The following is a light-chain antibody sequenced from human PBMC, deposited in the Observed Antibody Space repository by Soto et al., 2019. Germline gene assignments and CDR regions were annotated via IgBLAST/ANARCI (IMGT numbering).Light chain of an antibody. V-gene: IGKV2-28*01. CDR2: LGS. J-gene: IGKJ3*01. Sequence: DIVVTQSPLTLPVTPGETASISCRSSQSLLHSNGYNYLDWYLQKPGQSPQLLIYLGSNRASGVPDRFSGSGSGTDFTLKISRVEAEDVGVYYCMQALQTPLTFGPGTKVDIK. CDR1: QSLLHSNGYNY. CDR3: MQALQTPLT.